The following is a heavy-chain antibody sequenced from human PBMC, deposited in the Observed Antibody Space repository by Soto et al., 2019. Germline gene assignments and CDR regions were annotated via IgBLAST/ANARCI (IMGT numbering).Heavy chain of an antibody. Sequence: SETLSLTCTVSGGSISSGGYYWSWIRQHPGKGLEWIGYIYYSGSTYYNPSLKSRVTISVDTSKNQFSLKLSSVTAADTAVYYCARDALDDYGDYVLTNWGQGTLVTVSS. J-gene: IGHJ4*02. CDR1: GGSISSGGYY. V-gene: IGHV4-31*03. CDR2: IYYSGST. CDR3: ARDALDDYGDYVLTN. D-gene: IGHD4-17*01.